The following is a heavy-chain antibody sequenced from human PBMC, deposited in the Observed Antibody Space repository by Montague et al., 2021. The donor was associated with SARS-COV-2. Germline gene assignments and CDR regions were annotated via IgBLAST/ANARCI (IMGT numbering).Heavy chain of an antibody. J-gene: IGHJ6*02. CDR2: INHSGST. D-gene: IGHD2-2*01. V-gene: IGHV4-34*01. CDR1: GGSFSGYY. Sequence: SETLSLICAVYGGSFSGYYWSWIRQPPGKGLEWIGEINHSGSTNYNPSLKSRVTISVDTSKNQFSLKLSSVTAADTAVYYCARGAVVVPAATEDYYYYYGMDVWGQGTTVTVSS. CDR3: ARGAVVVPAATEDYYYYYGMDV.